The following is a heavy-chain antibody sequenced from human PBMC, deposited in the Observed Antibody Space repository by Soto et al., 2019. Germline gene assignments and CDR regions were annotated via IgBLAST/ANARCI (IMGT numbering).Heavy chain of an antibody. CDR1: GGSFSGYY. CDR3: ARGKWSGYSDGTYYHGWDV. Sequence: SETLSLTCAVYGGSFSGYYWSWNRQPPGKGLEWIGEINYSEITKYNPSLKCRVTISLDTSKSQFSLKLNSVTAADTAVYYCARGKWSGYSDGTYYHGWDVGGQGTTVTVS. D-gene: IGHD5-18*01. V-gene: IGHV4-34*01. CDR2: INYSEIT. J-gene: IGHJ6*02.